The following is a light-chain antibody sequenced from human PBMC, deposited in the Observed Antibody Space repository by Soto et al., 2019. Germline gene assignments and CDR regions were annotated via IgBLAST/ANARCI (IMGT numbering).Light chain of an antibody. CDR1: QSVSSY. CDR2: DAS. V-gene: IGKV3-11*01. CDR3: QQRSNWQLT. J-gene: IGKJ4*01. Sequence: EIVLTQSPATLSLSPGERATLSCRASQSVSSYLAWYQQKPGQAPRLLIYDASNRATGIPARFSGSGSGTDFTLTISRLSPEDFAFYYCQQRSNWQLTFGGGTKVEIK.